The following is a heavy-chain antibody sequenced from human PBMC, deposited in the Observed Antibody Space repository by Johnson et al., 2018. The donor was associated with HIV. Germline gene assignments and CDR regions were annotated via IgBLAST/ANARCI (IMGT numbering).Heavy chain of an antibody. Sequence: QVQLVESGGGVVQPGESLTLSCAASGFTFSDYYMSWIRQAPGKGLEWVSYISSSGSTIYYADSVKGRFTISRDNAKNSLYLQMNSLRAEDTALYYCAREVYGSGSYGAFDIWGQGTMVTVSS. CDR1: GFTFSDYY. CDR3: AREVYGSGSYGAFDI. CDR2: ISSSGSTI. D-gene: IGHD3-10*01. J-gene: IGHJ3*02. V-gene: IGHV3-11*01.